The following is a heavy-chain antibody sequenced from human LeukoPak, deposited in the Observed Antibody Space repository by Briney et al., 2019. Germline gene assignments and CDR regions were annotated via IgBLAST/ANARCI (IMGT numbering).Heavy chain of an antibody. Sequence: GASVKVSCKASGYTFTGYYMHWVRQAPGQGLEWMGWINPNSGGTNYAQKFQGRVTMTRDTSISTAYMELSRLRSDDTAVYYCARANYYYDSSGYGIAFDIWGQGTMVTVSS. CDR1: GYTFTGYY. D-gene: IGHD3-22*01. J-gene: IGHJ3*02. CDR3: ARANYYYDSSGYGIAFDI. CDR2: INPNSGGT. V-gene: IGHV1-2*02.